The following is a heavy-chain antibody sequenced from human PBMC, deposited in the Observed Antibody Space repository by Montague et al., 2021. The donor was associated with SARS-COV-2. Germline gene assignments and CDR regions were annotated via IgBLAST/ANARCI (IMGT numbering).Heavy chain of an antibody. CDR3: AKDLVLRAARPDALDV. CDR1: GFIFSSYS. D-gene: IGHD6-6*01. Sequence: SLRLSCAASGFIFSSYSVNWVRQAPGKGLEWISYISSSTNIIYYADSVKGRFTISRDNARNSLYLQMSSLRVDDTAVYYCAKDLVLRAARPDALDVWGQGTVVTVSS. V-gene: IGHV3-48*04. CDR2: ISSSTNII. J-gene: IGHJ3*01.